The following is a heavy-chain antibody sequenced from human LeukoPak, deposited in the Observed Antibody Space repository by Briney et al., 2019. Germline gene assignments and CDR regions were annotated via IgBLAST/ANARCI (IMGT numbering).Heavy chain of an antibody. V-gene: IGHV4-34*01. CDR1: GESFSDYY. Sequence: SETLSLTCAVYGESFSDYYWSWIRQPPGKGLEWIGEINHSGSTNYSPSLKSRVTISVNTSKNQFSLKLTSVTAADTAVYYCARDRVGQQLVGRKYYYYYMDVWGKGTTVTISS. CDR2: INHSGST. D-gene: IGHD6-13*01. CDR3: ARDRVGQQLVGRKYYYYYMDV. J-gene: IGHJ6*03.